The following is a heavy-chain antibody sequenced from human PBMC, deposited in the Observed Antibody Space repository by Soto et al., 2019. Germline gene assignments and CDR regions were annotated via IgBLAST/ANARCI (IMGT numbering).Heavy chain of an antibody. CDR1: GFTFSSYA. CDR3: ARGGVGPIVVVITGHDAFDI. D-gene: IGHD3-22*01. CDR2: ISYDGSNK. Sequence: PGESLRLSCAASGFTFSSYAMHWVRQAPGKGLEWVAVISYDGSNKYYADSVKGRFTISRDNSKNTLYLQMNSLRAEDTAVYYCARGGVGPIVVVITGHDAFDIWGQGTMVTVSS. J-gene: IGHJ3*02. V-gene: IGHV3-30-3*01.